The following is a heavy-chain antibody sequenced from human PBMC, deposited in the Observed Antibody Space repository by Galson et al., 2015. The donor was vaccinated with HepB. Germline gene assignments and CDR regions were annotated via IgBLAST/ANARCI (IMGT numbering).Heavy chain of an antibody. J-gene: IGHJ3*02. CDR3: ARRSYYYDSSGYYYGPVPPPPRAFDI. Sequence: QSGAEVKKPGESLKISCKGSGYSFTSYWIGWVRQMPGKGLEWMGIIYPGDSDTRYSPSFQGQVTISADKSISTAYLQWSSLKASDTAMYYCARRSYYYDSSGYYYGPVPPPPRAFDIWGQGTMVTVSS. CDR1: GYSFTSYW. V-gene: IGHV5-51*03. D-gene: IGHD3-22*01. CDR2: IYPGDSDT.